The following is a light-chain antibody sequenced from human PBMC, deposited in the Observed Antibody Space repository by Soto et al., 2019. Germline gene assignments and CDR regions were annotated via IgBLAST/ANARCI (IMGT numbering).Light chain of an antibody. Sequence: QSVLTQPASVSGSPGQSITISCTGTSSDIGGYNYVSWYQQLPGKVPKLIIYDVSNRPSGVSDRFSGSKSGNAASLTISVLQAEDEADYYCSSYTSTSTLDVFGTGTEVTVL. V-gene: IGLV2-14*03. J-gene: IGLJ1*01. CDR3: SSYTSTSTLDV. CDR2: DVS. CDR1: SSDIGGYNY.